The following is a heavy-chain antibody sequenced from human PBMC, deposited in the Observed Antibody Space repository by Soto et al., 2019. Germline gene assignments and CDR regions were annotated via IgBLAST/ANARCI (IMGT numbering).Heavy chain of an antibody. CDR2: IYSGGST. Sequence: GGSLRLSCAASGFTVSSNYMSWVRQAPGKGLEWVSVIYSGGSTYYADSVKGRFTISRDNSKNTLYLQMNSLRAEDTAVYYCASDGVVTSRNYYGMDVWGQGTTVTVS. J-gene: IGHJ6*02. CDR3: ASDGVVTSRNYYGMDV. V-gene: IGHV3-53*01. CDR1: GFTVSSNY. D-gene: IGHD2-21*02.